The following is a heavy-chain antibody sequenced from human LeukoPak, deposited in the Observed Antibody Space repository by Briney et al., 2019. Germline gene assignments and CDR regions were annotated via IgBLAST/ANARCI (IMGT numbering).Heavy chain of an antibody. J-gene: IGHJ4*02. D-gene: IGHD1-20*01. CDR2: INPNSGGT. CDR1: GYTFTGYH. CDR3: ARGRADRCNWNDGPDY. Sequence: ASVKVSCKASGYTFTGYHLHWVRQAPGQGLEWMGRINPNSGGTNYAQKFQGRVTMTRDTSINTAYMELSSLRSDDTAVYYCARGRADRCNWNDGPDYWGQGTLVTVSS. V-gene: IGHV1-2*06.